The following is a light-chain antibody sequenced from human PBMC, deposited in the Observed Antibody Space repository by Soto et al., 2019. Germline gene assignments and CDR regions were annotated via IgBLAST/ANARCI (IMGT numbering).Light chain of an antibody. CDR2: GAS. Sequence: EIVLTQSPGTLSLSPGERATPSCRASQSVSSNYITWYQQKSGQAPRRLIFGASSRATGIPDRFSGSGSGTDFTLTISRLEPEDFALYSCQQYGSSPSTFGQGTKVDI. CDR1: QSVSSNY. J-gene: IGKJ1*01. CDR3: QQYGSSPST. V-gene: IGKV3-20*01.